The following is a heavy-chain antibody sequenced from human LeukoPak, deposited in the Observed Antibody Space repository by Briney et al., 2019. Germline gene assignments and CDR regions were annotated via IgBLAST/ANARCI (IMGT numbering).Heavy chain of an antibody. J-gene: IGHJ3*02. CDR2: ISHSGST. Sequence: SETLSLTCAVSGYSISSGYYWGWIRQPPGKGLDWIGSISHSGSTYYNPSLRSRVTISIDTSKNQFSLRLNSVTATDTAVYYCARGSLWVPSGGYNRYDVFDIWGQGTLVTVSS. D-gene: IGHD3-22*01. V-gene: IGHV4-38-2*01. CDR3: ARGSLWVPSGGYNRYDVFDI. CDR1: GYSISSGYY.